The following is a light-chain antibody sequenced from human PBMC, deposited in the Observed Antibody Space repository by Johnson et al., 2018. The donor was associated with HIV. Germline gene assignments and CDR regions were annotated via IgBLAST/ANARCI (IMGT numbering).Light chain of an antibody. CDR2: ENN. Sequence: QSVLTQPPSVSAAPGQRVTISCSGSSSNIGNIYVSWYQQLPGAAPKLLIYENNQRPSGFPDRFSGSKSGTSATLAITGLQTADESDNYCGTWESSLCAPYVFGTGTKVTVL. CDR3: GTWESSLCAPYV. J-gene: IGLJ1*01. V-gene: IGLV1-51*02. CDR1: SSNIGNIY.